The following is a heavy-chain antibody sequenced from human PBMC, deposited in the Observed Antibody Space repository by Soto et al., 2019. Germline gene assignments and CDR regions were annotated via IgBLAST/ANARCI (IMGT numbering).Heavy chain of an antibody. CDR2: IYPGDSDT. CDR1: GYSFTSYW. J-gene: IGHJ4*02. D-gene: IGHD3-22*01. CDR3: VRHSYYDSTGYHYY. Sequence: PGESLKISCRASGYSFTSYWITWVRQMPGKGLEWMGIIYPGDSDTRYSPSFQGQVTISADKSFSTAYLQWSSLKASDTAMYYCVRHSYYDSTGYHYYWGQGTLVTVSS. V-gene: IGHV5-51*01.